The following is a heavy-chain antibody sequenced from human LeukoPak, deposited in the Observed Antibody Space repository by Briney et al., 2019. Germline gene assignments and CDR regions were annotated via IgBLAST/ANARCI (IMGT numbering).Heavy chain of an antibody. CDR3: ARDYVGGWELFH. J-gene: IGHJ4*02. CDR1: GGSISSSSYY. Sequence: SETLSLTCTVSGGSISSSSYYWGWIRQPPGKGLEWIGSIYYSGSTYYNPSLKSRVTISVDTSKNQFSLKLSSVTAADTAVYYCARDYVGGWELFHRGQGTLVTVSS. D-gene: IGHD3-10*01. V-gene: IGHV4-39*07. CDR2: IYYSGST.